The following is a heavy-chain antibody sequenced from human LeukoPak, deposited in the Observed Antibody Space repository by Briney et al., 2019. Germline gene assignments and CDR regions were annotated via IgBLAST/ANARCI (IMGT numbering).Heavy chain of an antibody. Sequence: PSETLSLTCTVSGGSISRYYWSWLRQSPVKGLEWIGYIYFSGATNYNPSLKSRVTISVDTSKNQFSLKLSSVTAADTAVYYCAREDPQTTVPEGLDVWGQGTTVAVSS. J-gene: IGHJ6*02. V-gene: IGHV4-59*01. D-gene: IGHD4-17*01. CDR1: GGSISRYY. CDR3: AREDPQTTVPEGLDV. CDR2: IYFSGAT.